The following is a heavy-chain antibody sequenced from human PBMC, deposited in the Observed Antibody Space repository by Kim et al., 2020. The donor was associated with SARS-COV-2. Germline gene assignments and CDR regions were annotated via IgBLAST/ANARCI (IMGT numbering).Heavy chain of an antibody. CDR3: ARAVLLWFGDGYYFDY. CDR1: GFTFSSYW. Sequence: GGSLRLSCAASGFTFSSYWMSWVRQAPGKGLEWVANIKQDGSEKYYVDSVKGRFTISRDNAKNSLYLQMNSLRAEDTAVYYCARAVLLWFGDGYYFDYWGQGTLVTVSS. V-gene: IGHV3-7*03. D-gene: IGHD3-10*01. J-gene: IGHJ4*02. CDR2: IKQDGSEK.